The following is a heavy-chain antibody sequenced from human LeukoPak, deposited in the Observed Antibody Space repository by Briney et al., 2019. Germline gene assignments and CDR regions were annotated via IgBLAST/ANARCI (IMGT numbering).Heavy chain of an antibody. V-gene: IGHV3-23*01. J-gene: IGHJ4*02. CDR3: AKDRGYCSGGSCYFDTPLTLDY. CDR2: ISGSGGST. Sequence: GGSLRLSCAASGFTFSSYAMSWVRQAPGKGLEWVSAISGSGGSTYYADSVKGWFTISRDNSKNTLYLQMNSLRAEDTGVYYCAKDRGYCSGGSCYFDTPLTLDYWGQGTLVTVSS. D-gene: IGHD2-15*01. CDR1: GFTFSSYA.